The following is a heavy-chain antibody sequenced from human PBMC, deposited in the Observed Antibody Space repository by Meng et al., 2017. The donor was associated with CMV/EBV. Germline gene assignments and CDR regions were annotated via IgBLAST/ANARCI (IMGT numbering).Heavy chain of an antibody. D-gene: IGHD2-2*02. V-gene: IGHV1-69*04. CDR3: ARDIDIVVVPAAIVGLDP. Sequence: TFSSYTISWVRQAPGQGLEWMGRIIPILGIANYAQKLQGRVTITADKSTSTAYMELSSLRSEDTAVYYCARDIDIVVVPAAIVGLDPWGQGTLVTVSS. J-gene: IGHJ5*02. CDR1: TFSSYT. CDR2: IIPILGIA.